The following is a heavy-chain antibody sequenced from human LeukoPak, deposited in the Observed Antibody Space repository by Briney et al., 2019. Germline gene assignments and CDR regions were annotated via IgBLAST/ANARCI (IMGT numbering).Heavy chain of an antibody. V-gene: IGHV4-4*07. Sequence: PSETLSLTCDVSGDSISSYYWSWIRQPAGKGREWLGRIYPSGSANYNPSLKSRVTISVDTSKNQFSLKLSSVTAADTAVYYCARHWQPSSWPYYDILTGWPPLDYWGQGTLVTVSS. CDR2: IYPSGSA. CDR1: GDSISSYY. J-gene: IGHJ4*02. CDR3: ARHWQPSSWPYYDILTGWPPLDY. D-gene: IGHD3-9*01.